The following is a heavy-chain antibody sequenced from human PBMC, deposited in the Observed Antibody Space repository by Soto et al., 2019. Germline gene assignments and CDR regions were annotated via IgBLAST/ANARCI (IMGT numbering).Heavy chain of an antibody. D-gene: IGHD6-19*01. CDR1: GFTFSSYG. Sequence: PGGSLRLSCAASGFTFSSYGMHWVRQAPGKGLEWVAVIWYDGSNKYYADSVKGRFTISRDNSKNTLYLQMNSLRAEDTAVYYCPTVSFDSVIAVAGTIDIWGQRTMAPVSS. J-gene: IGHJ3*02. V-gene: IGHV3-33*01. CDR2: IWYDGSNK. CDR3: PTVSFDSVIAVAGTIDI.